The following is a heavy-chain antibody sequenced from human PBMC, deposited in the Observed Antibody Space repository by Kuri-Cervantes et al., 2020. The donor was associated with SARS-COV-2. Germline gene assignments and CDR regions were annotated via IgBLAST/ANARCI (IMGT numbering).Heavy chain of an antibody. V-gene: IGHV4-38-2*02. D-gene: IGHD6-6*01. CDR1: GYSISSGYY. J-gene: IGHJ2*01. CDR2: IYHSGST. Sequence: GSLRLSCTVSGYSISSGYYWGWIRQPPGKGLKWIGSIYHSGSTYYNPSLKSRVTISVDTSKNQFSLKLSSVTAADTAVYYCATRIAARPVGLEGYDWYFDLWGRGTLVTVSS. CDR3: ATRIAARPVGLEGYDWYFDL.